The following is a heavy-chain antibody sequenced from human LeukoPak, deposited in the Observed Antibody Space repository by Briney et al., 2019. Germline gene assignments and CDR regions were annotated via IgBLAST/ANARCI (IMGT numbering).Heavy chain of an antibody. V-gene: IGHV1-2*04. CDR2: INPNSGGT. D-gene: IGHD6-19*01. CDR1: GYTFTGYY. Sequence: ASVKVSCKASGYTFTGYYMHWVRQAPGQGLEWMGRINPNSGGTNYAQKFQGWVTMTRDTSISTAYMELSRLRSDDTAVYYCARCDKVADRSNYFDYWGQGTLVTVSS. J-gene: IGHJ4*02. CDR3: ARCDKVADRSNYFDY.